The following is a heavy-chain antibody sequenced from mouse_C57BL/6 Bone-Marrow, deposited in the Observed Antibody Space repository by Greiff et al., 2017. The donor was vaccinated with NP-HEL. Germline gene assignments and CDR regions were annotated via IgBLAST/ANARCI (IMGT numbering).Heavy chain of an antibody. V-gene: IGHV1-81*01. D-gene: IGHD2-1*01. CDR1: GYTFTSYG. CDR3: ARRYYGNYVNWYFDV. CDR2: IYPRSGNT. Sequence: QVQLQQSGAELARPGASVKLSCKASGYTFTSYGISWVKQRTGQGLEWIGEIYPRSGNTYYNEKFKGKATLTADKSSSTAYMELRSLTSEDSAVYFCARRYYGNYVNWYFDVWGTGTTVTVSS. J-gene: IGHJ1*03.